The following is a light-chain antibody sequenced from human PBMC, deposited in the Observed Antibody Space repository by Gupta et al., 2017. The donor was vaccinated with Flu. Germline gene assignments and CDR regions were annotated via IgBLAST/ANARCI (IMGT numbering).Light chain of an antibody. CDR2: LGS. J-gene: IGKJ2*03. V-gene: IGKV2-28*01. CDR1: QSLLHSNGYNY. Sequence: EIVMTQYPLSLPVTPGEPASISCRSSQSLLHSNGYNYLDWYLQKPGQSPQLLIYLGSNRASGVPDRFRGSGSGTDFTLKISRVEAEDVGVYYCMQALQTPYSFGQGTKLEIK. CDR3: MQALQTPYS.